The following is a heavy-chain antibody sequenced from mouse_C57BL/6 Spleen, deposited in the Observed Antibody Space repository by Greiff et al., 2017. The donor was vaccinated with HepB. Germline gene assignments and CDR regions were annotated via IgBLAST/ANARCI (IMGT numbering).Heavy chain of an antibody. D-gene: IGHD1-1*01. Sequence: EVKLVESGGGLVKPGGSLKLSCAASGFTFSSYAMSWVRQTPEKRLEWVATISDGGSYTYYPDNVKGRFTISRDNAKNNLYLQMSHLKSEDTAMYYCARDGVLRAMDYGGQGTSVTVSS. CDR2: ISDGGSYT. CDR3: ARDGVLRAMDY. J-gene: IGHJ4*01. V-gene: IGHV5-4*01. CDR1: GFTFSSYA.